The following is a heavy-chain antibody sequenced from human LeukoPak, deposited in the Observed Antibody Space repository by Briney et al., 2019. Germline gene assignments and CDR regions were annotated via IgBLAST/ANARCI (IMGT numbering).Heavy chain of an antibody. CDR3: ARIAAGYSGYDGGDY. D-gene: IGHD5-12*01. CDR1: GGTFSSYA. J-gene: IGHJ4*02. V-gene: IGHV1-69*13. Sequence: SVKVSCKASGGTFSSYAISWVRQAPGQGLEWMGGIIPIFGTANYAQKFQGRVTITADESTSTAYMELSSLRSEDTAVCYCARIAAGYSGYDGGDYWGQGTLVTVSS. CDR2: IIPIFGTA.